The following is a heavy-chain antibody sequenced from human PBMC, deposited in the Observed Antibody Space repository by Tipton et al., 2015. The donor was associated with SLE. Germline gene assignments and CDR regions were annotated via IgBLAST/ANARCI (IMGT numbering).Heavy chain of an antibody. Sequence: TLSLTCTVSGGSVSSGSYYWNWIRQPPGKGLEWIGYIHSSGSTNYNPSLKSRVTISLDTSKNQFSLKLTSVSAADAAVYYCARLPAGFPNWFDPWGQGTLVTVSS. CDR3: ARLPAGFPNWFDP. V-gene: IGHV4-61*01. CDR2: IHSSGST. J-gene: IGHJ5*02. D-gene: IGHD5-18*01. CDR1: GGSVSSGSYY.